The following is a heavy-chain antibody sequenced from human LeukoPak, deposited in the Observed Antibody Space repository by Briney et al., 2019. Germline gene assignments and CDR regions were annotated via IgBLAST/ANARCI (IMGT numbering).Heavy chain of an antibody. J-gene: IGHJ5*02. Sequence: GASVKVSCKVSGYTLTELSMHWVRPAPGKGLEWMGGFDPEDGETIYVQKFQGRVTMTEDTSTDTAYMELSSLRSEDTAAYYCATFYDSSGYPGRWFDPWGQGTLVTVSS. D-gene: IGHD3-22*01. CDR3: ATFYDSSGYPGRWFDP. CDR1: GYTLTELS. CDR2: FDPEDGET. V-gene: IGHV1-24*01.